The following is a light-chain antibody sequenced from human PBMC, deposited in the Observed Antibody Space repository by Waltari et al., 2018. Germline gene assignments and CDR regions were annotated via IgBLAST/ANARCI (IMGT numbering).Light chain of an antibody. CDR1: ALSTQY. J-gene: IGLJ2*01. Sequence: SFELTQPPSLSVSPGQTPRIPCSGDALSTQYPHWHQQRPGLAPILVIYKDSERPPGIPERFSGSSSGTTVTLTISGVQAEDEADYYCQSADSSGSVVFGGGTKLTVL. CDR2: KDS. V-gene: IGLV3-25*03. CDR3: QSADSSGSVV.